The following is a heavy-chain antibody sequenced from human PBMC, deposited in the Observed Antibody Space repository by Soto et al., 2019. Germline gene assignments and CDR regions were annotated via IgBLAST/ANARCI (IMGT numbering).Heavy chain of an antibody. Sequence: QVQLQESGPGLVKPSGTLSLTCAVSGGSISSSNWWSWDRQPPGKGLEWIGEIYHSGSTNYNPSLKSRVTISVDKSKNQFSLKLSSVTAADTAVYYCARDRGSSSSEVVNWFDPWGQGTLVTVSS. CDR1: GGSISSSNW. D-gene: IGHD6-6*01. V-gene: IGHV4-4*02. CDR3: ARDRGSSSSEVVNWFDP. J-gene: IGHJ5*02. CDR2: IYHSGST.